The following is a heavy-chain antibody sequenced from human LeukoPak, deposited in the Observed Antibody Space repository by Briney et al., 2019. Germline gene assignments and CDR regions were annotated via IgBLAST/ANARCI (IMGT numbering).Heavy chain of an antibody. V-gene: IGHV3-48*01. CDR1: GFTFSSYS. CDR3: ARDWVRGVMRYYYYGMDV. D-gene: IGHD3-10*01. J-gene: IGHJ6*02. CDR2: ISSSSSTI. Sequence: GGSLGLSCAASGFTFSSYSMNWVRQAPGKGLEWVSYISSSSSTIYYADSVKGRFTISRDNAKNSLYLQMNSLRAEDTAVYYCARDWVRGVMRYYYYGMDVWGQGTTVTVSS.